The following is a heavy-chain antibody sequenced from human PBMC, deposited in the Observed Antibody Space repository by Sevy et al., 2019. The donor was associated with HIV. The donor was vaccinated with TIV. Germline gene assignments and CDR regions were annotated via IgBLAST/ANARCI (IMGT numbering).Heavy chain of an antibody. J-gene: IGHJ6*03. CDR2: ISSSGSTI. D-gene: IGHD3-22*01. CDR3: ARASIDYDSSGYYYDYYYYMDV. Sequence: GGSLRLSCAASGFTFSDYYMSWIRQAPGKGLEWVSYISSSGSTIYYADSVKGRFTISRDNAKKSLYLQLNSLRAEDTAVDYCARASIDYDSSGYYYDYYYYMDVWGKGTTVTVSS. V-gene: IGHV3-11*04. CDR1: GFTFSDYY.